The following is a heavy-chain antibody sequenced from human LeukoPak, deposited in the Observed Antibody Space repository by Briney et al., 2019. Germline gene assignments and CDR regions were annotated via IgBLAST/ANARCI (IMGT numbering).Heavy chain of an antibody. Sequence: VASVKVSCKASGYTFTRYYMHWVRQAPGQGLEWMGIIDPSGGSTGYAQKFQGRLTMTRDTSTSTVYMELSSLRSEDTAVYYRARRIGYGNYVSNWFDPWGQGTLVTVSS. CDR3: ARRIGYGNYVSNWFDP. V-gene: IGHV1-46*01. CDR2: IDPSGGST. J-gene: IGHJ5*02. D-gene: IGHD4-11*01. CDR1: GYTFTRYY.